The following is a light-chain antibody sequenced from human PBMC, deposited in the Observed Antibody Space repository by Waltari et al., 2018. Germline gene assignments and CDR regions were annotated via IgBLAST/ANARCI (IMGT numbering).Light chain of an antibody. CDR1: QSLFDSSRDRDY. Sequence: DIVMTQSPDSLAVSLGARATINCQSSQSLFDSSRDRDYLAWYQQKPGHPPRLLISWASTRESGVPDRFSGSGSATDFSLTISTLQAEDVAIYYCHQYYNVPQTFGQGTKVQIK. CDR3: HQYYNVPQT. CDR2: WAS. J-gene: IGKJ1*01. V-gene: IGKV4-1*01.